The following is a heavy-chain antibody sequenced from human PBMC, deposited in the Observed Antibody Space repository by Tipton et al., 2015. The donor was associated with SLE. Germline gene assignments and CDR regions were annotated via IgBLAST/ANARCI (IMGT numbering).Heavy chain of an antibody. Sequence: SLRLSCAASGFTFSSYAMHWVRQAPGKGLEWVVVISYDGSNKYYADSVKGRFTISRDNSKNTLYLQMNSLRAEDTAVYYCARRIGGWYGMDVWGQGTTVTASS. CDR2: ISYDGSNK. CDR3: ARRIGGWYGMDV. V-gene: IGHV3-30*04. D-gene: IGHD6-19*01. CDR1: GFTFSSYA. J-gene: IGHJ6*02.